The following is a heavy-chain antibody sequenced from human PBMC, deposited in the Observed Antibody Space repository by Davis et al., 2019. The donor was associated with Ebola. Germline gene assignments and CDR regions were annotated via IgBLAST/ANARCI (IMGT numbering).Heavy chain of an antibody. CDR3: ASGRYNLNH. CDR1: GVSISSYY. CDR2: IFYSGDT. Sequence: PSETLSLTCTVSGVSISSYYWSWIRQPPGKGPEWIGYIFYSGDTNYNPSLKSRVTISVDTSKSHLSLKLSSVTAADTAVYYCASGRYNLNHWGQGTLVTVSS. V-gene: IGHV4-59*01. J-gene: IGHJ5*02. D-gene: IGHD1-20*01.